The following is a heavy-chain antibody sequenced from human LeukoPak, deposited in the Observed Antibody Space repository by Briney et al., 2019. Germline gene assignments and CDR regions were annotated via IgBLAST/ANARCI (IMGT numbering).Heavy chain of an antibody. Sequence: SGGSLRLSCAASGFTFGTYAMSWVRQAPGKGLEWVSAISYSGGSTYYADSVKGRFTISRDNAKNSLYLQMNSLRAEDTAVYYCARAFPLRFLEWSIFDYWGQGTLVTVSS. D-gene: IGHD3-3*01. J-gene: IGHJ4*02. CDR3: ARAFPLRFLEWSIFDY. CDR1: GFTFGTYA. CDR2: ISYSGGST. V-gene: IGHV3-23*01.